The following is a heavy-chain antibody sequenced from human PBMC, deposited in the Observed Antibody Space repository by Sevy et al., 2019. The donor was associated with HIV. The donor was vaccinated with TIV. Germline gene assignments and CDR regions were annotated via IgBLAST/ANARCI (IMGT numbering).Heavy chain of an antibody. V-gene: IGHV4-39*01. CDR3: ARHLLLGELSLYPISFDY. D-gene: IGHD3-16*02. J-gene: IGHJ4*02. CDR2: IYYSGRT. CDR1: GDSISSSNYY. Sequence: SETLSLTCTVSGDSISSSNYYWGWIRQPPGKGLEWIGSIYYSGRTSYNPSLKSRVTISVDTFKYQFSLKLSSVTAADTAMYYCARHLLLGELSLYPISFDYWGQGTLVTVSS.